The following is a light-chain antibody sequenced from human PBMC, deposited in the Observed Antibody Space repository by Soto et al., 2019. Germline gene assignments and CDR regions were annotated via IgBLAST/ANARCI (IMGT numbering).Light chain of an antibody. CDR1: QSFSCY. J-gene: IGKJ4*02. CDR2: DAS. V-gene: IGKV3-11*01. CDR3: QRRSNWAST. Sequence: IVLTQSPATLSLSPGERAALSSRASQSFSCYLSWYQQKSGQAPSLLIYDASKRAPGIPARFTGSGSGTDFTITISGLEPEGVGVYFCQRRSNWASTFGGGNEVEI.